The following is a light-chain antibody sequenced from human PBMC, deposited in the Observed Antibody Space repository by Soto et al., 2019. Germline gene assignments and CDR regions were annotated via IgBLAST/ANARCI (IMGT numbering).Light chain of an antibody. J-gene: IGLJ1*01. V-gene: IGLV2-14*01. CDR3: TSYTSSSTIDV. CDR1: SSDVGGYNY. CDR2: EVS. Sequence: QSVLTQPASVSGSPGQSITISCTGTSSDVGGYNYVSWYQQHPGKAPKLMIYEVSNRPLGVSNRFSGSKSGNTASLTISGLQAEDEADYYCTSYTSSSTIDVLGNGTKVT.